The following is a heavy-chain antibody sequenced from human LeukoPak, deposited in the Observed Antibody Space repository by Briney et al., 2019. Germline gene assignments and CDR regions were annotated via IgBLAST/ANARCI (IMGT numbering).Heavy chain of an antibody. Sequence: ASVKVSCKASGYTFTGYYMHWVRQAPGQGLEWMGWINPNSGGTNYAQKFQGRVTMTRDTSTSTVYMELSSLRSEDTAVYYCARGAVDYGVYEEVWGYYFDYWGQGTLVTVSS. CDR1: GYTFTGYY. J-gene: IGHJ4*02. V-gene: IGHV1-2*02. D-gene: IGHD4-17*01. CDR3: ARGAVDYGVYEEVWGYYFDY. CDR2: INPNSGGT.